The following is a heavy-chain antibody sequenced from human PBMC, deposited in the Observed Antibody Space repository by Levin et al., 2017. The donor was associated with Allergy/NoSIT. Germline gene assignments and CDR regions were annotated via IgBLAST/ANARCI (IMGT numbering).Heavy chain of an antibody. J-gene: IGHJ6*02. CDR2: IHSGGTT. CDR3: ARLSHYDVLTGYYYYYGIDV. V-gene: IGHV3-53*01. D-gene: IGHD3-9*01. CDR1: GITVSSSY. Sequence: ASVKVSCAASGITVSSSYINWVRQAPGKGLEWVSVIHSGGTTNYADSVKGRFTISRDSSNNTVYLQMNSLRVEDTAVYYCARLSHYDVLTGYYYYYGIDVWGQGTTVTVSS.